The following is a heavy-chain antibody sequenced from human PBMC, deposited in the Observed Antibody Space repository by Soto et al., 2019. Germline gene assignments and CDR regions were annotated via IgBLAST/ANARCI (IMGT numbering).Heavy chain of an antibody. V-gene: IGHV1-69*12. J-gene: IGHJ6*02. D-gene: IGHD3-22*01. CDR3: ARVEAGAYYQVYYGMDV. CDR1: GGTFTNYA. Sequence: QDQLVQSAAEVKKPGSSVKVSCKASGGTFTNYAISWVRQAPGQGLEWMGEIIPSLGTTNFAQKFLGRVTITADESTRTVYMELSSLRSEDTAVYFCARVEAGAYYQVYYGMDVWGQGTTVTVS. CDR2: IIPSLGTT.